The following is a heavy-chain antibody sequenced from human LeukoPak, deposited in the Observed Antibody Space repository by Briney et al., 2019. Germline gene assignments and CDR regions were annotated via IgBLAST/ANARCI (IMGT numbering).Heavy chain of an antibody. CDR2: ISSSSRYT. D-gene: IGHD3-16*01. CDR1: GFSFNTYS. CDR3: ARDRGYADYLHSWCVR. V-gene: IGHV3-21*01. Sequence: PGGSLRLSCAASGFSFNTYSMNWVRQAPGKGLEWVSSISSSSRYTYYADSVKGRFTISRDNAKNSLYLQMNAQRPEDTAVYYWARDRGYADYLHSWCVRWVQGTLVTVSS. J-gene: IGHJ5*02.